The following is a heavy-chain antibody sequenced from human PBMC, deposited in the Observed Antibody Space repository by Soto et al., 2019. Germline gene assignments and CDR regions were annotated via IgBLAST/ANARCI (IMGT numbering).Heavy chain of an antibody. V-gene: IGHV1-2*04. CDR3: ARHRSYYDSSGLWAFDI. D-gene: IGHD3-22*01. Sequence: ASVKVSCKASGYTFTGYYMHWVRQAPGQGLEWMGWINPNSGGTNYAQRLQGWVTMTRDTSISTAYMELSRLRSDDTAVYYCARHRSYYDSSGLWAFDIWGQGTMVTVSS. CDR2: INPNSGGT. J-gene: IGHJ3*02. CDR1: GYTFTGYY.